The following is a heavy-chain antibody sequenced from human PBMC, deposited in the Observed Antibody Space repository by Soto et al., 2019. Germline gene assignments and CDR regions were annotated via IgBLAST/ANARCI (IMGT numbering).Heavy chain of an antibody. CDR2: ISGFNGNT. V-gene: IGHV1-18*01. J-gene: IGHJ5*02. CDR3: ARSSGGNFGIIIEGSNWFDP. Sequence: ASVKVSCKASGYTFNFYGITWVRQAPGQGLEWMGWISGFNGNTNYAADLQGRVTMTTDTSTSTAYMELRGLRSDDTAIYYCARSSGGNFGIIIEGSNWFDPWGQGTLVTVSS. CDR1: GYTFNFYG. D-gene: IGHD3-3*01.